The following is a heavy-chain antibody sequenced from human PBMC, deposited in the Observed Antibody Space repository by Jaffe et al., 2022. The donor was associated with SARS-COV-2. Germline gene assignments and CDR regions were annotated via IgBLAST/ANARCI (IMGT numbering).Heavy chain of an antibody. CDR1: GGTFSSYA. V-gene: IGHV1-69*01. D-gene: IGHD2-15*01. CDR2: IIPIFGTA. Sequence: QVQLVQSGAEVKKPGSSVKVSCKASGGTFSSYAISWVRQAPGQGLEWMGGIIPIFGTANYAQKFQGRVTITADESTSTAYMELSSLRSEDTAVYYCAQGRDDCSGGSCLDYFDYWGQGTLVTVSS. CDR3: AQGRDDCSGGSCLDYFDY. J-gene: IGHJ4*02.